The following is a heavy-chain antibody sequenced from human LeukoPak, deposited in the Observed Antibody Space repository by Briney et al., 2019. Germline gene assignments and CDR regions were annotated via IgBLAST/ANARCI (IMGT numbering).Heavy chain of an antibody. CDR2: VYSSGSA. CDR3: ARVYRKDVYNFDGFDI. V-gene: IGHV4-61*02. D-gene: IGHD5-24*01. CDR1: SGSINSDGYY. J-gene: IGHJ3*02. Sequence: PSETLSLTCTVSSGSINSDGYYWSWIRQPAGKGLEWIGRVYSSGSANYSPSLKSRVIISIDTSKNRFSLRLSSVTAADTAVYYCARVYRKDVYNFDGFDIWGQGTMVTVS.